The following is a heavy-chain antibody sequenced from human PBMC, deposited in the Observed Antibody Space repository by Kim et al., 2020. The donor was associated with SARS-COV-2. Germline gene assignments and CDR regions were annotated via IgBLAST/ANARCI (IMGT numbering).Heavy chain of an antibody. CDR2: IYHSGST. CDR3: ADDYGDY. Sequence: SETLSLTCTVSGYSISSGYYWGWIRQPPGKGLEWIGSIYHSGSTYYNPSLKSRVTISVDTSKNQFSLKLSSVTAADTAVYYCADDYGDYWGQGTLGTVPS. J-gene: IGHJ4*02. V-gene: IGHV4-38-2*02. CDR1: GYSISSGYY.